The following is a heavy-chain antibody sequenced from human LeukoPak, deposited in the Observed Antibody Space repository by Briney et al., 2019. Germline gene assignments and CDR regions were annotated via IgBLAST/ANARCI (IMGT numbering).Heavy chain of an antibody. Sequence: PGESLRLSCAASGFSFSDYWMCWVRQSPEKGLEWVANIKEDGSARYYVDSVKGRFTISRDNSKNSLYLQMTSLRAEDTAMYYCARDPRDDHNSLDSWGQGTQVTVSS. CDR1: GFSFSDYW. CDR2: IKEDGSAR. J-gene: IGHJ5*01. V-gene: IGHV3-7*03. CDR3: ARDPRDDHNSLDS.